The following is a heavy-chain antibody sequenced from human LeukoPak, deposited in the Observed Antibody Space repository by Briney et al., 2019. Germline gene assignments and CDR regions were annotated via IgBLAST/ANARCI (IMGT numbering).Heavy chain of an antibody. D-gene: IGHD3-10*01. Sequence: ASVKVSCKASGYSFTNYYMHWVRQAPGQGLEWMGIINPSGGSTSYAQNFQGRVTMTRDTSTSTLYMEPSSLRSEDTAVYYCARGITMVRGALTSNWFDPSNWFDPWGQGTLVTVSS. CDR1: GYSFTNYY. J-gene: IGHJ5*02. CDR2: INPSGGST. V-gene: IGHV1-46*03. CDR3: ARGITMVRGALTSNWFDPSNWFDP.